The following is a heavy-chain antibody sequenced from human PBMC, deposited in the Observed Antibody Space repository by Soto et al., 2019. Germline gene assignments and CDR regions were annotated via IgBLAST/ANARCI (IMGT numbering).Heavy chain of an antibody. CDR3: TTDSLVNYYGMDV. J-gene: IGHJ6*02. D-gene: IGHD2-8*02. Sequence: PGGSLRLSCAASGFTFSNAWMNWVRQAPGKGLEWVGRIKSKTDGGTTDYAAPVKGRFTISRDDSKNTLYLQMNSLKTEDTAVYYCTTDSLVNYYGMDVWGQGTTVTVSS. CDR2: IKSKTDGGTT. CDR1: GFTFSNAW. V-gene: IGHV3-15*07.